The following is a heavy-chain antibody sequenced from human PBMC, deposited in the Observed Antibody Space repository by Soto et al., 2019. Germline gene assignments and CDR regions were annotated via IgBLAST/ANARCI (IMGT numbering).Heavy chain of an antibody. V-gene: IGHV4-31*03. CDR3: ARRSYDSSGYGVYYFDY. CDR1: GGSISSGGYY. Sequence: SETLSLTCTVSGGSISSGGYYWSWIRQHPGKGLEWIGYIYYSGSTYYNPSLKSRVTISVDTSKNQFSLKLSSVTAADTAVYYCARRSYDSSGYGVYYFDYWGQGTLVTVSS. J-gene: IGHJ4*02. D-gene: IGHD3-22*01. CDR2: IYYSGST.